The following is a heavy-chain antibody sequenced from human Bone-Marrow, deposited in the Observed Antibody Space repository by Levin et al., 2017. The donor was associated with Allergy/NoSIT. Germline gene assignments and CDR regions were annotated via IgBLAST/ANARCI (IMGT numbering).Heavy chain of an antibody. J-gene: IGHJ4*02. CDR3: AKGPFIVGAIGY. Sequence: PGGSLRLSCAASGFTFSSYGMHWVRQAPGKGLEWVAVISYDGSNKYYADSVKGRFTISRDNSKNTLYLQMNSLRAEDTAVYYCAKGPFIVGAIGYWGQGTLVTVSS. V-gene: IGHV3-30*18. D-gene: IGHD1-26*01. CDR2: ISYDGSNK. CDR1: GFTFSSYG.